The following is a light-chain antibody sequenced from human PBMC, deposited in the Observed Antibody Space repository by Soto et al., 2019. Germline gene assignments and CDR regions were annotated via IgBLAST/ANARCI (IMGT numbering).Light chain of an antibody. Sequence: QSVLTQPPSVSGAPGQTVTISCTGSSSNIGADFDVHWYQHLPGTAPKLLISRNDNRPSGVPDRFSGSKSGTSASLAITGLQSDDEAEYYCAAWDDSLNGPVFGGGTKLTVL. V-gene: IGLV1-40*01. CDR2: RND. CDR3: AAWDDSLNGPV. J-gene: IGLJ2*01. CDR1: SSNIGADFD.